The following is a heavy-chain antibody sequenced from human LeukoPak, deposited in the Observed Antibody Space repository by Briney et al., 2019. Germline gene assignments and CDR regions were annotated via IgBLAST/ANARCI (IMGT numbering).Heavy chain of an antibody. CDR1: GFTVSSNY. Sequence: PGGSLRLSCAASGFTVSSNYMSWVRQAPGKGLEWVSVIYSGGSTYYADSVKGRFTISRDNSKNTLYLQMNSLRAEDTAVYYCARGIVVSGYSYGDRGHFDYWGQGTLVTVSS. V-gene: IGHV3-53*01. CDR3: ARGIVVSGYSYGDRGHFDY. CDR2: IYSGGST. D-gene: IGHD5-18*01. J-gene: IGHJ4*02.